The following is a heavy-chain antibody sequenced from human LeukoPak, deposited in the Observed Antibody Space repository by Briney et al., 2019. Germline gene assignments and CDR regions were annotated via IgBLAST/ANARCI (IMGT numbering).Heavy chain of an antibody. D-gene: IGHD3-3*01. CDR3: AKDRVTIFGVVIPIPYFDY. V-gene: IGHV3-23*01. Sequence: GGSLRLSCAASGFTFSSYAMSWVRQAPGKGLEWVSAISGSGGSTYYADSVKGRFTISRDNSKNTLYLQMNSLRAEDTAVYYCAKDRVTIFGVVIPIPYFDYWGQGTLVTVSS. CDR2: ISGSGGST. J-gene: IGHJ4*02. CDR1: GFTFSSYA.